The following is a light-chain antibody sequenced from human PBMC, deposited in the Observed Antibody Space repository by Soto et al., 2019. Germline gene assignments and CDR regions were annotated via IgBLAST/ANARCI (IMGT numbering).Light chain of an antibody. CDR1: QSISTY. J-gene: IGKJ2*01. V-gene: IGKV1-39*01. CDR3: QQSNSIPPMYT. CDR2: AAS. Sequence: DIQMTQSPSSLSASVGDRVTITCRASQSISTYLNWYQQKPGKAPKLLIYAASSLQSGVPSRFXXSGSGTKFTLTISSLQPEDFATYYCQQSNSIPPMYTVGQGTKLEIK.